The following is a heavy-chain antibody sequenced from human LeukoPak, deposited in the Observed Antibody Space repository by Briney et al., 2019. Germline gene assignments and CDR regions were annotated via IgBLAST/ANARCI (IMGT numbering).Heavy chain of an antibody. V-gene: IGHV4-4*08. J-gene: IGHJ4*02. CDR1: GGSVSSYY. D-gene: IGHD6-19*01. CDR2: INSSGTT. Sequence: SETLSLTCTVSGGSVSSYYWSWIRQPPGKGPEWIGIINSSGTTNYHPSLKSRVTISEDTSKNHFYLTLSSVTGADTAVYYCARGQQWLALDSWGQGTLATVSS. CDR3: ARGQQWLALDS.